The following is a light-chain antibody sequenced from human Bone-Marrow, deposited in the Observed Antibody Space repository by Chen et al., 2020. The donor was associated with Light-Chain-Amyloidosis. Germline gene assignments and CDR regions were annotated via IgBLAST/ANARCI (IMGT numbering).Light chain of an antibody. J-gene: IGLJ3*02. V-gene: IGLV3-21*02. CDR1: NSGSTR. CDR2: DDS. CDR3: QVWDRSSDRPV. Sequence: SYVLTQPSSVSVAPGQTATIAWGGNNSGSTRVHWYQQTPGQAPLLVVYDDSDRPSGIPERLSGSNSGNTATLTISRVEAGDEADYYWQVWDRSSDRPVFGGGTKLTVL.